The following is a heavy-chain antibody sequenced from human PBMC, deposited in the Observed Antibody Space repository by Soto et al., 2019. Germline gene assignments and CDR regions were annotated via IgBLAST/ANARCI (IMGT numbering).Heavy chain of an antibody. CDR2: IIPMFGTA. D-gene: IGHD2-15*01. CDR1: GGTFSRDA. Sequence: QVQLVQSGAEVKKPGSSVKVSCKASGGTFSRDAISWVRQAPGQGLEWMGGIIPMFGTAKYVQKFQGRLTITADESTTTAYMELRSLRSDDTAMYYCARGVVVVAASQLGWFDPWGQGTLVTVSS. V-gene: IGHV1-69*01. CDR3: ARGVVVVAASQLGWFDP. J-gene: IGHJ5*02.